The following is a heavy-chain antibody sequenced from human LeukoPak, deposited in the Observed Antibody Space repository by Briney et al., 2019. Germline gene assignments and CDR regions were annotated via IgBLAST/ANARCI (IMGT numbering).Heavy chain of an antibody. CDR1: GGSISSGGYS. J-gene: IGHJ3*02. V-gene: IGHV4-61*08. D-gene: IGHD4-17*01. Sequence: SETLSLTCAVSGGSISSGGYSWSWIRQPPGKGLEWIGYIYYSGSTNYNPSLKSRVTISVDTSKNQFSLKLSSVTAADTAVYYCARADGDYWDAFDIWGQGTMVTVSS. CDR2: IYYSGST. CDR3: ARADGDYWDAFDI.